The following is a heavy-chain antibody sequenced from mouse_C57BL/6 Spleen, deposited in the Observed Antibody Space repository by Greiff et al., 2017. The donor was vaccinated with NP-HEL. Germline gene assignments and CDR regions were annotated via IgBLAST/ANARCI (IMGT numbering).Heavy chain of an antibody. J-gene: IGHJ2*03. D-gene: IGHD6-1*01. V-gene: IGHV1-53*01. CDR3: AMTPAGAHADY. CDR1: GYTFTSYW. Sequence: VQLQQSGTDLVKPGASVKLSCKASGYTFTSYWMHWVKQRPGQGLEWIGNINPSNGGTNYNEKFKSKATLTVVKSSSTGYMQLSSLTSGDSAVYYCAMTPAGAHADYWGQGTSLTVSP. CDR2: INPSNGGT.